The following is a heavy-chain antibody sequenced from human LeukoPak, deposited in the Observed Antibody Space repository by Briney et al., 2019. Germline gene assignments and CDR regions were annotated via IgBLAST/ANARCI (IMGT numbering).Heavy chain of an antibody. CDR1: GGTFSSYA. CDR2: IIPIFGTA. Sequence: SVKVSCKASGGTFSSYAISWVRQAPGQGPEWMGGIIPIFGTANYAQKFQGRVTITADESTSTAYMELSSLRSEDTAVYYCARGPHPSYYYDSSGYYLEGNYFDYWGQGTLVTVSS. D-gene: IGHD3-22*01. CDR3: ARGPHPSYYYDSSGYYLEGNYFDY. V-gene: IGHV1-69*13. J-gene: IGHJ4*02.